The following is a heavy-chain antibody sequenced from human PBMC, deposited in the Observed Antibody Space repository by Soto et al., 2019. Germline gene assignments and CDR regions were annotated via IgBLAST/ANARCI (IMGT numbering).Heavy chain of an antibody. CDR3: AREPRYCSGGSCSITGDAFDI. CDR2: ISNGGDT. J-gene: IGHJ3*02. CDR1: GLIVSSTY. D-gene: IGHD2-15*01. Sequence: EVQLVESGGGLVQPGGSLGLSCAASGLIVSSTYMSWVRQAPGKGLEWVSVISNGGDTHYADSVKGRFSLSRDISNNTLHLQMSSLRVEDTAVYYCAREPRYCSGGSCSITGDAFDIWGQGTMVTVSS. V-gene: IGHV3-66*01.